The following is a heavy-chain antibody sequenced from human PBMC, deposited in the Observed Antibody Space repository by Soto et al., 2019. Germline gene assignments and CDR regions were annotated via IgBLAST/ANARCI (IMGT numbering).Heavy chain of an antibody. CDR3: ARGDILTGYSWKVPAPPFDY. Sequence: HSQTLSLTCAISGDSVSINSAAWNWIRQSPSRGLECLGRTYYRSKWYNDYAVSVKSRITINPDTSKNQFSLQLNSVTPEDTAVYYCARGDILTGYSWKVPAPPFDYGGQGTLVTVSS. CDR1: GDSVSINSAA. J-gene: IGHJ4*02. V-gene: IGHV6-1*01. D-gene: IGHD3-9*01. CDR2: TYYRSKWYN.